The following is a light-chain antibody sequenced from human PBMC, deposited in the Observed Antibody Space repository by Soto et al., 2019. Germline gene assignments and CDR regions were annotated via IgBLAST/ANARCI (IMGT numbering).Light chain of an antibody. V-gene: IGKV1-5*03. CDR2: KAS. J-gene: IGKJ1*01. Sequence: DIQMTQSPSTLSGSVGDRVTITCRASQTISSWLAWYQQKPGKAPKLLIYKASTLKSGVPSRFSGSGSGTDFTLTISSLQAEDVAVYYCQQYYTPSWTFGQGTKVDI. CDR1: QTISSW. CDR3: QQYYTPSWT.